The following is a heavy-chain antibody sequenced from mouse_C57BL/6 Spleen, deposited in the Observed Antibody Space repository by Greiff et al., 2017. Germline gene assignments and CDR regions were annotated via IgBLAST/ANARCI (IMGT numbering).Heavy chain of an antibody. CDR2: INPSSGYT. CDR3: ANYYGSRYGYYAMDY. CDR1: GYTFTSYW. V-gene: IGHV1-7*01. Sequence: QVQLQQPGAELAKPGASVKLSCKASGYTFTSYWMHWVKQRPGQGLEWIGYINPSSGYTKSNQKFKDKATLTADKSSSTAYMQLSSLTYEDSAVFYCANYYGSRYGYYAMDYWGQGTSGTGSS. D-gene: IGHD1-1*01. J-gene: IGHJ4*01.